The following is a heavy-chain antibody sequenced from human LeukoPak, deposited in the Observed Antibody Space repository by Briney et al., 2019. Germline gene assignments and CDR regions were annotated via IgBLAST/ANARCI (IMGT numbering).Heavy chain of an antibody. J-gene: IGHJ4*02. V-gene: IGHV3-21*04. D-gene: IGHD3-10*01. CDR2: IGGRGSDI. CDR3: AKDLVLDYYGSGSYLPYFDY. CDR1: GFTFSNYP. Sequence: GGSLGLSCKASGFTFSNYPMNWVRQAPGKGLEWVSSIGGRGSDIYYGDSVKGRFTIFRDNAKNSVYLQMNSLRAEDTAVYYCAKDLVLDYYGSGSYLPYFDYWGQGTLVTVSS.